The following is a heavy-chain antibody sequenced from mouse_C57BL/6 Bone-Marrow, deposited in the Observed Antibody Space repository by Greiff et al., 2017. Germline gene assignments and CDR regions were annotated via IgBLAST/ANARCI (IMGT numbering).Heavy chain of an antibody. J-gene: IGHJ2*01. Sequence: EVQLVESGGGLVQPGASLKLSCAASGFTFSDYGMAWVRQAPRKGPEWVAFISNLAYSIYYADTVTGRFTFSRENAKNTLYLEMSSLRSEDTAMYYCARRGADGYYDYGGQGTALTVSA. CDR2: ISNLAYSI. V-gene: IGHV5-15*01. D-gene: IGHD2-3*01. CDR1: GFTFSDYG. CDR3: ARRGADGYYDY.